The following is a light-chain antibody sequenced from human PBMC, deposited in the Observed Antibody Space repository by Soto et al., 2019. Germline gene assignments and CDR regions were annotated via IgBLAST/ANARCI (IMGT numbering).Light chain of an antibody. CDR3: QRYNSYFPA. V-gene: IGKV1-5*01. CDR2: DAS. CDR1: QSISSW. Sequence: DIQMTQSPSTLCASVGDRVTITCRASQSISSWLAWYQQKPGKAPKLLIYDASSLESGVPSRFSGSGFGTEFTLTISGLQPDDFATYYCQRYNSYFPAFGQGTKVDIK. J-gene: IGKJ2*01.